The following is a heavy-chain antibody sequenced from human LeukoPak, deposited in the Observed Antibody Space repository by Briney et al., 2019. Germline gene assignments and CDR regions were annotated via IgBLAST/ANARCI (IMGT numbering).Heavy chain of an antibody. J-gene: IGHJ4*02. Sequence: PSQTLSLTCTVSGGSISSGDYYWSWIRQHPGKGLEWIGYIYYSGSTYYNPSLKSRVTISVDTSKNQFSLKLSSVTAADTAVYYCARSHYDSSGSSSPQFDYWGQGTLVTVSS. CDR3: ARSHYDSSGSSSPQFDY. V-gene: IGHV4-31*03. CDR2: IYYSGST. CDR1: GGSISSGDYY. D-gene: IGHD3-22*01.